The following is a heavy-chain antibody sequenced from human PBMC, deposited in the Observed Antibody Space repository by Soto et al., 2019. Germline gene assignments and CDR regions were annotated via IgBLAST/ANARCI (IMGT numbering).Heavy chain of an antibody. J-gene: IGHJ4*02. Sequence: SETLSLTCTVSGGSISSSSYYWGWIRQPPGKGLEWIGSIYYSGSTYYNPSLKSRVTISVDTSKNQFSLKLSSVTAADTAVYYCARQPEGEAFWSGYYAFDYWGQGTLVTVSS. CDR3: ARQPEGEAFWSGYYAFDY. CDR1: GGSISSSSYY. V-gene: IGHV4-39*01. CDR2: IYYSGST. D-gene: IGHD3-3*01.